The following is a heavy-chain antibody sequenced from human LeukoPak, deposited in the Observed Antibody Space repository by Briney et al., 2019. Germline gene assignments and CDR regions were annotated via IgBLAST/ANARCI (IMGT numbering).Heavy chain of an antibody. D-gene: IGHD6-19*01. Sequence: PQASVKVSCKASGGTFSSYAISWVRQAPGQGLEWMGGIIPIFGTANYAQKFQGRVTITADESTSTAYMEMSSLRSEDTAVYYCARDHGAVAGTVDWYFDLWGRGTLVTVSS. CDR3: ARDHGAVAGTVDWYFDL. J-gene: IGHJ2*01. V-gene: IGHV1-69*13. CDR1: GGTFSSYA. CDR2: IIPIFGTA.